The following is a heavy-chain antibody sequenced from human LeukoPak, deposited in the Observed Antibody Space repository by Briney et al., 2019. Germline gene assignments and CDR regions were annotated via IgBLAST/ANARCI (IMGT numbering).Heavy chain of an antibody. J-gene: IGHJ4*02. D-gene: IGHD6-19*01. CDR1: GFTFSDYY. CDR3: ATLSQWLAQHGNFDS. CDR2: ISSSGSTI. Sequence: GGSLRLSCAASGFTFSDYYMSWIRQAPGKGLEWVSYISSSGSTIYYADSVKGRFTISRDNAKNSLYLQMNSLRAEDTAVYYCATLSQWLAQHGNFDSWGQGTPVTVSS. V-gene: IGHV3-11*01.